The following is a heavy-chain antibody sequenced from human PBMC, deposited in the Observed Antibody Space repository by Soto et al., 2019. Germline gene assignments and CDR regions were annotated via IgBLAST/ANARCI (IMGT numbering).Heavy chain of an antibody. CDR2: INPSGGTT. J-gene: IGHJ4*02. D-gene: IGHD2-2*01. V-gene: IGHV1-46*01. CDR3: ARDPDVYCSSTSCYECY. CDR1: GYIFTSYY. Sequence: GASVKVSCKTSGYIFTSYYIHWVRQAPGQGLEWMGIINPSGGTTTYAQKFQGRVTMTRDTSTSTVYMELRSLRSDDTAVYYCARDPDVYCSSTSCYECYWGQGTLVTVSS.